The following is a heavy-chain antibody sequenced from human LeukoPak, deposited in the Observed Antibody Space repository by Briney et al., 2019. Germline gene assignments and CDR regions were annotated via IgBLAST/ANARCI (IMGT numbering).Heavy chain of an antibody. Sequence: GESLKLSCAASGFTFSGSTMYWVRQASGKGLEWIGRIRSKGNNYATAYAASVKGRFTISRDDSKNTAFLQMNSLKSKDTAVYYCARYSSGYYHFDYWGQGTLVTVSS. CDR1: GFTFSGST. J-gene: IGHJ4*02. D-gene: IGHD3-22*01. V-gene: IGHV3-73*01. CDR2: IRSKGNNYAT. CDR3: ARYSSGYYHFDY.